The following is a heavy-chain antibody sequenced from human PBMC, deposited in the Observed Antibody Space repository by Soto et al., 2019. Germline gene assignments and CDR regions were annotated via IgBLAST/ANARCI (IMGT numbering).Heavy chain of an antibody. Sequence: GASVKVSCKASGYTFIAHYIHWVRQAPGKGFEWIGWTNPNNGSTKYAQKFQGRVTMTRDTSITTVYVELSSLRSDDTAVYFCARDVTPYYGPGSLHGYFDYWGQGTLVTVYS. CDR1: GYTFIAHY. CDR2: TNPNNGST. J-gene: IGHJ4*02. CDR3: ARDVTPYYGPGSLHGYFDY. D-gene: IGHD3-10*01. V-gene: IGHV1-2*02.